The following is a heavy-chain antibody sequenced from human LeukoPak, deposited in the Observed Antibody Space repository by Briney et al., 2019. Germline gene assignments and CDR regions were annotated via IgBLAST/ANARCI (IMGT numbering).Heavy chain of an antibody. J-gene: IGHJ4*02. D-gene: IGHD5-12*01. CDR2: INHSGST. CDR3: ARGRRGYSGDDFNY. V-gene: IGHV4-34*01. Sequence: SETLSLTCTVSGGSISSDYWSWIRQPPGKGLEWIGEINHSGSTNYNPSLKSRVTISVDTSKNQFSLKVSSVTAADTAVYYCARGRRGYSGDDFNYWGQGTVVTVFS. CDR1: GGSISSDY.